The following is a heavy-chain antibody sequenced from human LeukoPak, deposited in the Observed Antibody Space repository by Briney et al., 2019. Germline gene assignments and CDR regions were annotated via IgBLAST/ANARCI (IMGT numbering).Heavy chain of an antibody. Sequence: PGGSLRLSCAASGFTFSNYGMSWVRQAPGKGLEWVANVKKDGSEKNYVDSVKGRFTISRDNANNSLYLQMNSLRAEDTAVYYCARDGDYGDYGRLGTFDIWGQGTVVTVSS. J-gene: IGHJ3*02. V-gene: IGHV3-7*01. CDR2: VKKDGSEK. CDR1: GFTFSNYG. CDR3: ARDGDYGDYGRLGTFDI. D-gene: IGHD4-17*01.